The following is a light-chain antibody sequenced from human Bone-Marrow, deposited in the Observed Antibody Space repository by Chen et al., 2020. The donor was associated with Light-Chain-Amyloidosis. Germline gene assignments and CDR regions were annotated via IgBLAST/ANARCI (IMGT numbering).Light chain of an antibody. J-gene: IGLJ1*01. CDR1: SSKIGFNY. V-gene: IGLV1-47*01. CDR2: SNN. CDR3: AAWDGSLSGYV. Sequence: QSLLTHPPSASGTPGQRVTFSCSGASSKIGFNYLYWYQNFPGAAPNFLIHSNNHRPSGVPDRFSACKSVTSAFLAISGLRSEDEADYYCAAWDGSLSGYVFGTGTKVIVL.